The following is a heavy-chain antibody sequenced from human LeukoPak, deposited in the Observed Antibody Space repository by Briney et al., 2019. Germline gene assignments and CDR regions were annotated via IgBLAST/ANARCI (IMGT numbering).Heavy chain of an antibody. Sequence: PGGSLGLSCAASGFTFSSYAMSWVRQAPGKGLEWVSGISGSGGSTYYADSVKGRFTISRDNSRNTLYLQMNSLRAEDTAVYYCAKDGVAVAGTFDYWGQGTLVTVSS. V-gene: IGHV3-23*01. CDR3: AKDGVAVAGTFDY. CDR2: ISGSGGST. D-gene: IGHD6-19*01. CDR1: GFTFSSYA. J-gene: IGHJ4*02.